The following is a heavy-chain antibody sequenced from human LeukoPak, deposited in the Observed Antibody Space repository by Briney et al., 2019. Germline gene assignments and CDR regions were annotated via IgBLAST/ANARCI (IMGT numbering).Heavy chain of an antibody. CDR1: GGSFSGYY. J-gene: IGHJ4*02. CDR3: ARGRITMVRGVRGYFDY. Sequence: SETLSLTCAVYGGSFSGYYWSWIRQPPAKGLEWIGEINHSGSTNYNPSLKSRVTISVDTSKNQFSLKLSSVTAADTAVYYCARGRITMVRGVRGYFDYWGQGTLVTVSS. V-gene: IGHV4-34*01. D-gene: IGHD3-10*01. CDR2: INHSGST.